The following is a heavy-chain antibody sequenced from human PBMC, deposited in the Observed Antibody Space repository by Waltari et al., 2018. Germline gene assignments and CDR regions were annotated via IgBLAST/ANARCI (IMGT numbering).Heavy chain of an antibody. CDR1: GGSISSSSYY. J-gene: IGHJ4*02. CDR3: ARNVPYGDYVDY. D-gene: IGHD4-17*01. CDR2: IYYSGCT. V-gene: IGHV4-39*01. Sequence: QLQLQESGPGLVKPSETLSLTCTVSGGSISSSSYYWGWIRQPPGKGLEWIGSIYYSGCTYYNPSLKSRVTISVDTSKNQFSLKLSSVTAADTAVYYCARNVPYGDYVDYWGQGTLVTVSS.